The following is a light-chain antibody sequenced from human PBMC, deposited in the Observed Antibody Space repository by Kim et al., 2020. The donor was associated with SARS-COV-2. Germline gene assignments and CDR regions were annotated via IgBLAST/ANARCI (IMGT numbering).Light chain of an antibody. Sequence: QSALTQPRSVSGSPGQSVTISCTGTSSDVGGYNYVSWYQQHPGKAPKLMIYDVSKRPSGVPDRFSGSKYGNTASLTISGLQAEDEADYYCCSYAGSLVVFGGGTQLTVL. CDR3: CSYAGSLVV. CDR2: DVS. J-gene: IGLJ2*01. V-gene: IGLV2-11*01. CDR1: SSDVGGYNY.